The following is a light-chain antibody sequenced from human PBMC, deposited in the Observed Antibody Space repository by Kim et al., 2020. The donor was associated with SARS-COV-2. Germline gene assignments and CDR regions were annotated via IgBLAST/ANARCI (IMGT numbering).Light chain of an antibody. Sequence: DIVMTQSPLSLPVTPGEPASISCRSSQSLLHSNGYDYLDWYVQKPGQSPQLLIYAGSNRASEVPDRFSGSGSGTDFTLQISRVEGEDVGVYYCMQALQTPLTFGGGTKVDIK. CDR3: MQALQTPLT. V-gene: IGKV2-28*01. CDR2: AGS. J-gene: IGKJ4*01. CDR1: QSLLHSNGYDY.